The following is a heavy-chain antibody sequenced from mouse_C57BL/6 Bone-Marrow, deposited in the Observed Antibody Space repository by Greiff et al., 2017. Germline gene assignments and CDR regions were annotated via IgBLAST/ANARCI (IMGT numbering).Heavy chain of an antibody. Sequence: QVQLKQPGAELVKPGASVKLSCKASGYTFTSYWMHWVKQRPGRGLEWIGRIDPYSGGTKYNEKFKSKATLTVDKPSSTAYMQLSSLTSEDSAVYYCARSYYYGSDDYWGQGTTLTVSS. D-gene: IGHD1-1*01. J-gene: IGHJ2*01. CDR3: ARSYYYGSDDY. V-gene: IGHV1-72*01. CDR1: GYTFTSYW. CDR2: IDPYSGGT.